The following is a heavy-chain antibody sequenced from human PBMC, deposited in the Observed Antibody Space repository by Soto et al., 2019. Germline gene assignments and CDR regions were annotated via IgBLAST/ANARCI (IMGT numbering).Heavy chain of an antibody. CDR2: ISYRGST. CDR3: VRGGEYSYEV. Sequence: QVQLQESGPGLVKPSETLSLTCTVSGGSISSGDYYWRWIRQPPGKGLEWIGYISYRGSTYYKPSLRSRVSISVDTSKNQFSLKLTYVTAADTAVFYCVRGGEYSYEVWGQGTLVTVSS. V-gene: IGHV4-30-4*01. J-gene: IGHJ4*02. D-gene: IGHD5-18*01. CDR1: GGSISSGDYY.